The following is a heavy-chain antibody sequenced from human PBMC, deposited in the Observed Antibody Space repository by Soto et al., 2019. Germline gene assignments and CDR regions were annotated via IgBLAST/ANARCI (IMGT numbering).Heavy chain of an antibody. CDR1: GFSLSSTRMA. Sequence: QITLKESGPTLVKPTQTLTLTCTFSGFSLSSTRMAVGWIRQPPGKALEWLALIYWDDDKRYSPFLKSRLTIPKDTSKNQVVLTRSNMDPVDTAGYYCAHIVVAGLGYYFDYWGQGTLVTVSS. CDR3: AHIVVAGLGYYFDY. V-gene: IGHV2-5*02. J-gene: IGHJ4*02. D-gene: IGHD6-19*01. CDR2: IYWDDDK.